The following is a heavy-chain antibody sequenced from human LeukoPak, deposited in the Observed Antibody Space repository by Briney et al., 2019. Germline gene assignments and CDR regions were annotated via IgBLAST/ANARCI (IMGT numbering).Heavy chain of an antibody. CDR1: GGSFSGYY. D-gene: IGHD3-10*01. J-gene: IGHJ4*02. Sequence: SETLSLTCAVYGGSFSGYYWSWIRQPPGKGLEWIGGINHSGSTNYNPSLKSRVTISVDTSKNQFSLKLSSVTAADTAVYYCASGSGSFSLFFDYWGQGTLVTVSS. V-gene: IGHV4-34*01. CDR3: ASGSGSFSLFFDY. CDR2: INHSGST.